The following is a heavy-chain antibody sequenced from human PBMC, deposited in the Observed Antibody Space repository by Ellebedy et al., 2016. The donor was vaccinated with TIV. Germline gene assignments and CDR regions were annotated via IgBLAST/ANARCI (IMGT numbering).Heavy chain of an antibody. V-gene: IGHV3-21*01. Sequence: PGGSLRLSCAASGFAFSTYSMNWVRQAPGKGLEWVSSISSSGAYRYHADSMEGRFTISRDNAKNSLYLQLNSLRVDDTAMYYCATDKVCFTFDIWGRGTMVTVSS. CDR3: ATDKVCFTFDI. CDR1: GFAFSTYS. CDR2: ISSSGAYR. J-gene: IGHJ3*02.